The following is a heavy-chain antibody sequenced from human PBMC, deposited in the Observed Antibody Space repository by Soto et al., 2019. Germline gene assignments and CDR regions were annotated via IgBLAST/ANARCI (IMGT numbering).Heavy chain of an antibody. D-gene: IGHD3-16*02. J-gene: IGHJ3*02. CDR3: ARGDKDYIWGSYRYLSAFDI. Sequence: ASVKVSCNASGSTFTSYGIICVRQAPGQGLELMGWISAYNGNTNYAQKLQGRVTMTTDTSTSTAYMELRSLRSDDTAVYYCARGDKDYIWGSYRYLSAFDIWGQGTMVTVSS. CDR2: ISAYNGNT. CDR1: GSTFTSYG. V-gene: IGHV1-18*01.